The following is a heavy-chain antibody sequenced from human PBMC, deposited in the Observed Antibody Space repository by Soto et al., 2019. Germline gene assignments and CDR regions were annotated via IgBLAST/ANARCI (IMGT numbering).Heavy chain of an antibody. CDR3: ARWSAIVGGAEALDV. Sequence: ASVKVSCKTSGYTFINYGITWVRQAPGQGLEWMGWLSAYNGDTSSSEKLQDRFTMTTDTSTNTVYMDLRSLTSDDTAVYYCARWSAIVGGAEALDVWGQGTMVTVSS. V-gene: IGHV1-18*01. CDR2: LSAYNGDT. D-gene: IGHD1-26*01. CDR1: GYTFINYG. J-gene: IGHJ3*01.